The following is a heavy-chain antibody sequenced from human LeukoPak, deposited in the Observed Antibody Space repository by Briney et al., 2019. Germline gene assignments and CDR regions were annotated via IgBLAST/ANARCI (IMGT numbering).Heavy chain of an antibody. J-gene: IGHJ6*03. CDR1: GGSISNYY. V-gene: IGHV4-59*01. CDR2: IYYSGST. CDR3: AGTTEGGYTYDYFYYYYMDV. D-gene: IGHD5-18*01. Sequence: ASETLSLTCTVSGGSISNYYWSWIRQPPGKALEWIGYIYYSGSTNYNPSLKSRVTISVDLSKNQFSLKLSSVTTADTAVYYCAGTTEGGYTYDYFYYYYMDVWGKGTTVTIFS.